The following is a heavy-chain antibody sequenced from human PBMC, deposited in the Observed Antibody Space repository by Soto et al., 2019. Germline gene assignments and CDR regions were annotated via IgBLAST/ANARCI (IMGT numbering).Heavy chain of an antibody. CDR2: IYYSGST. CDR1: GGSISSGGYY. Sequence: SLTCTVSGGSISSGGYYWSWIRQHPGKGLEWIGYIYYSGSTYYNPSLKSRVTISVDTSKNQFSLKLSSVTAADTAVYYCASKYNVDYDSSGYYGIDYWGQGTLVTVSS. V-gene: IGHV4-31*03. D-gene: IGHD3-22*01. CDR3: ASKYNVDYDSSGYYGIDY. J-gene: IGHJ4*02.